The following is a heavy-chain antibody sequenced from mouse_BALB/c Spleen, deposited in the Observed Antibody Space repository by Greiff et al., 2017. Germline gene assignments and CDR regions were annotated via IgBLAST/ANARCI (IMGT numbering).Heavy chain of an antibody. CDR3: DAEGVGY. CDR1: GFNIKDYY. Sequence: VQLQQSGAELVRSGASVKLSCTASGFNIKDYYMHWVKQSPEQGLEWIGWIDPENGDTEYAPKFQGKATMTADTSSNTAYLKLSSLTSEDTAVYYCDAEGVGYGGQGTTVAVTS. J-gene: IGHJ2*01. V-gene: IGHV14-4*02. D-gene: IGHD1-1*02. CDR2: IDPENGDT.